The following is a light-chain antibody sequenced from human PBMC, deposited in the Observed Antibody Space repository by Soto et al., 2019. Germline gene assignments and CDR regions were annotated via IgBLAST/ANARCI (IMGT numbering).Light chain of an antibody. J-gene: IGKJ5*01. CDR2: DAS. CDR1: QSVSSY. CDR3: QPRSNWPIT. Sequence: EIVLTQSPATLSLSPGERATLSCRASQSVSSYLAWYQQKPGQAPRLLIYDASNRATGITARYSGSGSGTDLTLTISSLEPEDFAVYYCQPRSNWPITFGQGTRLEIK. V-gene: IGKV3-11*01.